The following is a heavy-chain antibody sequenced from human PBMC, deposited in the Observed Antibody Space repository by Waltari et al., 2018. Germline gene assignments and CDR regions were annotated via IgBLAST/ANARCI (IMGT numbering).Heavy chain of an antibody. CDR1: GGSISSGSYY. CDR3: AREGVGDLDAFDI. Sequence: QVQLQESGPGLVKPSQTLSLTCTVSGGSISSGSYYWSWSRQPAGKGLEWIGRIYTSGSTNYNPSLKSRVTISVDTSKNQFSLKLSSVTAADTAVYYCAREGVGDLDAFDIWGQVTMVTVSS. D-gene: IGHD3-10*01. J-gene: IGHJ3*02. CDR2: IYTSGST. V-gene: IGHV4-61*02.